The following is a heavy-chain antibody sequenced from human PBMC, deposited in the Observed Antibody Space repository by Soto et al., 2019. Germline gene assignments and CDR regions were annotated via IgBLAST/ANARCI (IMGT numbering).Heavy chain of an antibody. D-gene: IGHD2-2*02. CDR1: GYTFTNYG. V-gene: IGHV1-18*01. Sequence: QVQLVQSGPEVKQPGASVKVSCRTSGYTFTNYGLSWVRQAPGQGLEWMGWISVYNGNTNYAQKFQGRVTLTTDTSTSTAYMELRSLRPDDTAVYFCASDSPVPPATPNTWFDFWGQGTLVTVYS. CDR3: ASDSPVPPATPNTWFDF. CDR2: ISVYNGNT. J-gene: IGHJ5*01.